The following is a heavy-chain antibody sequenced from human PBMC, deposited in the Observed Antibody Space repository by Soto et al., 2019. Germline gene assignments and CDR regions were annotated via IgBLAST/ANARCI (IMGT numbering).Heavy chain of an antibody. CDR1: GGTFSSYA. CDR3: ARDPLPINYYDSSGYYYPKFDY. CDR2: IIPIFGTA. V-gene: IGHV1-69*13. D-gene: IGHD3-22*01. J-gene: IGHJ4*02. Sequence: GASVKVSCKASGGTFSSYAISWVRQAPGQGLEWMGGIIPIFGTANYAQKFQGRVTITADESTSTAYMELSSLRSEDTAVYYCARDPLPINYYDSSGYYYPKFDYWGQGTLVTVSS.